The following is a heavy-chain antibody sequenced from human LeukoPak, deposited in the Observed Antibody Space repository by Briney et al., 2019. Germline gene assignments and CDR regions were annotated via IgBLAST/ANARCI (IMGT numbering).Heavy chain of an antibody. D-gene: IGHD2-8*01. Sequence: ASVKVSCKASGYTFTSNYIHWVRQAPGQGLEWMGMIYPRDGSTSYAQKLQGRVTMTTDTSTSTAYMELRSLRSDDTAVYYCARDLTKYCTNGVCCPDYWGQGTLVTVSS. CDR3: ARDLTKYCTNGVCCPDY. CDR2: IYPRDGST. CDR1: GYTFTSNY. J-gene: IGHJ4*02. V-gene: IGHV1-46*01.